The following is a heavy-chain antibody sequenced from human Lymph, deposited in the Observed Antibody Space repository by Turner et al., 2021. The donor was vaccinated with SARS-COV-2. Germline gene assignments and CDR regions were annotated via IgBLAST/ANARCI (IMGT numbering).Heavy chain of an antibody. D-gene: IGHD3-10*01. CDR2: ISYDGSNK. J-gene: IGHJ6*02. V-gene: IGHV3-30*04. CDR3: ARYGSGGYFYYGLDV. Sequence: QVQLVESGGGVVRPGRSRGPPCAAPGFTFSTYAIHWVRQAAGKGLEWVAVISYDGSNKYYADSVKGRFTISRDNSKNTLYLQMNSLRAEDTAVYYCARYGSGGYFYYGLDVWGQGTTVTVSS. CDR1: GFTFSTYA.